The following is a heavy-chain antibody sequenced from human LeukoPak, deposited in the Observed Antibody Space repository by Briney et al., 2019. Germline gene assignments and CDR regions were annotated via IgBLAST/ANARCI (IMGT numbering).Heavy chain of an antibody. D-gene: IGHD3-16*01. CDR2: INHSGST. Sequence: SETLSLTCAVYGGSFSGYYWSWLRQPPGKGLEWIGEINHSGSTNYNPSLKSRVTISVDTSKMQFSLKLSSVTATDTAVYYCASRGPYFDYWGQGTLVTVSS. CDR1: GGSFSGYY. V-gene: IGHV4-34*01. CDR3: ASRGPYFDY. J-gene: IGHJ4*02.